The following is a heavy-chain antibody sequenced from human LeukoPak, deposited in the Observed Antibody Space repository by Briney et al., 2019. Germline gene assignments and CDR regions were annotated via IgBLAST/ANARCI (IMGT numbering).Heavy chain of an antibody. J-gene: IGHJ4*02. CDR3: ARVVLGYGYGILDS. Sequence: GGSLRLSCAASGFTFTNYAMHWVRQAPGKGLEWVAGISSDGSNKLYTDSVKGRLTISRDNSKNTMFLQMNSLRAEDTAVYYCARVVLGYGYGILDSWGQGTLVPVSS. CDR1: GFTFTNYA. V-gene: IGHV3-30*10. CDR2: ISSDGSNK. D-gene: IGHD5-18*01.